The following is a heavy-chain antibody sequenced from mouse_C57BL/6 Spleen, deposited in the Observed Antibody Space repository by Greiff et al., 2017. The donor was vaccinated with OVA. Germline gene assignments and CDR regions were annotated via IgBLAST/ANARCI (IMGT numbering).Heavy chain of an antibody. J-gene: IGHJ2*01. V-gene: IGHV5-6*01. CDR1: GFTFSSYG. CDR2: ISSGGSYT. Sequence: DVQLVESGGDLVKPGGSLKLSCAASGFTFSSYGMSWVRQTPDKRLEWVATISSGGSYTYYPDSVKGRFTLSRANAKNPLYLQMSSLKSENTTMYYCARPEDYWSFDVWGQGTTLTVSS. CDR3: ARPEDYWSFDV. D-gene: IGHD2-13*01.